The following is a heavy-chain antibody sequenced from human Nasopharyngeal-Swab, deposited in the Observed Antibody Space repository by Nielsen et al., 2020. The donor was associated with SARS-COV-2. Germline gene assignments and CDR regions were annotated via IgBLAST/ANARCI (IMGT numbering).Heavy chain of an antibody. CDR1: GFTFSAFY. J-gene: IGHJ4*02. V-gene: IGHV3-11*01. D-gene: IGHD3-9*01. CDR3: TLSDWFRLDS. CDR2: ISGSGGRQ. Sequence: GESLKISCEASGFTFSAFYLSWVRQAPGKGLEWISYISGSGGRQYYADSVRGRFSISKDNSKNSVYLQLNSLRPADTAVYYCTLSDWFRLDSWDQGILVTVSS.